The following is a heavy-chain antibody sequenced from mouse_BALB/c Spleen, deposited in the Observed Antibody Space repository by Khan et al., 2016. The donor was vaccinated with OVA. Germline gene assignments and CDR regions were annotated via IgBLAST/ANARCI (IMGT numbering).Heavy chain of an antibody. V-gene: IGHV1-77*01. D-gene: IGHD1-2*01. CDR3: ARRNYFGYTFAY. CDR2: ISPGSGDT. Sequence: QAQLKQSGAELARPGASVKLSCKASGYTFSDYYINWVKQRTGQGLEWIGEISPGSGDTYYNEKFKGKATLTADKSSSTAYMQLSSLTSEASAVYFCARRNYFGYTFAYWGQGTLVTVSA. CDR1: GYTFSDYY. J-gene: IGHJ3*01.